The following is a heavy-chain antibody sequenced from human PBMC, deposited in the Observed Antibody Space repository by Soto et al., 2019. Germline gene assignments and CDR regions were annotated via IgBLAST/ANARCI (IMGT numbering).Heavy chain of an antibody. CDR1: GYTFTRYA. CDR3: ARGRPYGMDV. Sequence: ASVKVSCKASGYTFTRYAIHWVRQAPGQRLKWMGWSNAGNGDTNYSQEFQVRVTITRDTSANTAYMELRSLRSEDTAVYFCARGRPYGMDVWGQGTTVTVSS. V-gene: IGHV1-3*02. J-gene: IGHJ6*02. CDR2: SNAGNGDT.